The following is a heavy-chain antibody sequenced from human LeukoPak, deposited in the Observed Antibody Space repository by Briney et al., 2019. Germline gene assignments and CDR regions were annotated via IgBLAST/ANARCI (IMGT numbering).Heavy chain of an antibody. V-gene: IGHV3-23*01. Sequence: GGSLRLSCVASGFTFRRYGMSWVRQAPGKGLEWVSAISGSGGSTYYADSVKGRFTISRDNSKNTLYLQMNSLRAEDTAVYYCAKDSKRWKTYYYASGSYYFEYWGQGTLVTVSS. CDR2: ISGSGGST. D-gene: IGHD3-10*01. J-gene: IGHJ4*02. CDR3: AKDSKRWKTYYYASGSYYFEY. CDR1: GFTFRRYG.